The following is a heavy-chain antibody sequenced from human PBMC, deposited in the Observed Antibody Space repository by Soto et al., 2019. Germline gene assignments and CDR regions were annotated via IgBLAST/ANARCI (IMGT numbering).Heavy chain of an antibody. J-gene: IGHJ5*02. CDR1: GYIFSKYA. V-gene: IGHV1-3*01. CDR3: ARESRDFFLWFDP. Sequence: QVQLVQSGGEVKKPGASVKVSCKASGYIFSKYAIHWVRQVPGHKLEWMGWLNVGTGNTKYSQKFQGRVTITRDTSATTAYMELHSLTSEDMAVYYCARESRDFFLWFDPWGQGTLVTVSS. CDR2: LNVGTGNT.